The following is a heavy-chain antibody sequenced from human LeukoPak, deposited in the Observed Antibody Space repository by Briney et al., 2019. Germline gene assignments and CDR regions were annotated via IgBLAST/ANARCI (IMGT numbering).Heavy chain of an antibody. J-gene: IGHJ5*02. D-gene: IGHD2-2*01. CDR3: ARERVVVPAVHFDP. CDR1: GYTFTGYY. CDR2: INPNSGGT. V-gene: IGHV1-2*02. Sequence: GASVKVSCKASGYTFTGYYMHWVRQAPGQGLEWMGWINPNSGGTNYAQKFQGRVTMTRDTSISTAYMELSRLRSDDTAVYYCARERVVVPAVHFDPWGQGTLVTVSS.